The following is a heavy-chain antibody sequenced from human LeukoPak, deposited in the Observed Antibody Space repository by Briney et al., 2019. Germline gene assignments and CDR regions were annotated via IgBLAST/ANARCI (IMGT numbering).Heavy chain of an antibody. D-gene: IGHD2-21*02. V-gene: IGHV4-34*01. J-gene: IGHJ4*02. CDR3: VRGSRVYCGGDCYYY. Sequence: SETLSLTCGVYGGXFSGYYCSWIRQPPGKGLEWIGSINPSGSTNYNPSLKTRVTISTDTSRNHFSLNLTSVTAADTGVYYCVRGSRVYCGGDCYYYWGQGTLVTVSS. CDR1: GGXFSGYY. CDR2: INPSGST.